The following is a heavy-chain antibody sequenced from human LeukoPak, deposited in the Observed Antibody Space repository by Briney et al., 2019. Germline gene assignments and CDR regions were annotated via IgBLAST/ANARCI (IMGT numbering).Heavy chain of an antibody. Sequence: GSSVKLSCNASAATFSSYAISWVRQAPGQGLEWMGRIIPIFGIANYAQKFQGRVTITADKSTSTAYMELSSLRSEDTAVYYCARGLSYYYDSSGYYPLGMDVWGQGTTVTVSS. CDR1: AATFSSYA. CDR2: IIPIFGIA. D-gene: IGHD3-22*01. CDR3: ARGLSYYYDSSGYYPLGMDV. V-gene: IGHV1-69*04. J-gene: IGHJ6*02.